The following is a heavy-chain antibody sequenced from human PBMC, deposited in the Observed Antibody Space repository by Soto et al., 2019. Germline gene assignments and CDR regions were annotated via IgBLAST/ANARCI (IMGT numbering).Heavy chain of an antibody. J-gene: IGHJ4*02. CDR1: GFTFSGYN. CDR3: AKPRGYYDSSGYPTPDY. V-gene: IGHV3-48*01. Sequence: EVQLVESGGGLVQPGGSLRLSCAASGFTFSGYNMNWVRQAPGKGLEWVSYISSSSGTIYYADSVKGRFTISRDNAKNLLYLQMISLRAEDTAVYYCAKPRGYYDSSGYPTPDYWGQGTLVTVSS. D-gene: IGHD3-22*01. CDR2: ISSSSGTI.